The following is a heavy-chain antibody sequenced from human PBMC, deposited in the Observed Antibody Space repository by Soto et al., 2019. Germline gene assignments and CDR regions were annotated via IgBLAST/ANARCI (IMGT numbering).Heavy chain of an antibody. J-gene: IGHJ6*03. V-gene: IGHV4-59*01. CDR1: GGSISTYY. Sequence: SETLSLTCTVSGGSISTYYWSWVRQPPGKGLEWIGYVYYSGSTNYNPSQTSRHTPSLHTPKNHLSLKLTSVTAADTPMYDCARGGHSAYPANMGVWGKGTPVTDSS. CDR3: ARGGHSAYPANMGV. CDR2: VYYSGST. D-gene: IGHD2-15*01.